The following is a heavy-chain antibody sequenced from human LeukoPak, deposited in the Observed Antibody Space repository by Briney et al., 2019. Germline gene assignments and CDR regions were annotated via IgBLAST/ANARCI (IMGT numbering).Heavy chain of an antibody. CDR2: LHYDGIKK. D-gene: IGHD4-17*01. J-gene: IGHJ4*02. V-gene: IGHV3-30*02. CDR3: AKTRGNYGDSLDY. Sequence: GGSLRLSCSASGFTLSDYVMHWVRQAPGKGLEWVASLHYDGIKKYYAASVKGRFTISRDSSKNTLVLQMNTLRVEDTALYYCAKTRGNYGDSLDYWGQGTLVTVSS. CDR1: GFTLSDYV.